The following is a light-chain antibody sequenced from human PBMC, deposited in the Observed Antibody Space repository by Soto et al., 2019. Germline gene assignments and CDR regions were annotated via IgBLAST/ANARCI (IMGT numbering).Light chain of an antibody. J-gene: IGKJ5*01. Sequence: IQMTQSPSTVSASXGDRVTIGCRARSRISSFLAGYQQKPGTAPKLXXYKASSLERGAPSSFSGSGSATEFTPTISSLQPDDFATYYRQQYNSYPITFGQGTRLEIK. V-gene: IGKV1-5*03. CDR1: SRISSF. CDR3: QQYNSYPIT. CDR2: KAS.